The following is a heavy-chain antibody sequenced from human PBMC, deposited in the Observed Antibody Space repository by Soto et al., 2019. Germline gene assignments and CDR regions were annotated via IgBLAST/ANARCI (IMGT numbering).Heavy chain of an antibody. CDR2: ISYDGSNK. V-gene: IGHV3-30*18. J-gene: IGHJ5*02. CDR1: GFTFSSYG. CDR3: AKGVGGYSYGSFDP. Sequence: VQLVESGGGVVQPGRSLRLSCAASGFTFSSYGMHWVRQAPGKGLEWVAVISYDGSNKYYADSVKGRFTISRDNSKNTLYLQMNSLRAEDTAVYYCAKGVGGYSYGSFDPWGQGTLVTVSS. D-gene: IGHD5-18*01.